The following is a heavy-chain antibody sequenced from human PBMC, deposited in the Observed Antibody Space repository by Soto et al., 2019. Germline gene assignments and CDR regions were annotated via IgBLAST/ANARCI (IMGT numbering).Heavy chain of an antibody. Sequence: QVQLVQSGAEVKEPGSSVNVSCKTSGGTFGNTAVTWVRQAPGQGLAWIGGIVPMFGTANYAQKFRGRVTIPADESTSTAYMELSSLRSDDTAVYYCARDGDPGYSFWSGPLGGGRFDPWGQGTLVTVSS. J-gene: IGHJ5*02. D-gene: IGHD3-3*01. CDR3: ARDGDPGYSFWSGPLGGGRFDP. CDR2: IVPMFGTA. CDR1: GGTFGNTA. V-gene: IGHV1-69*12.